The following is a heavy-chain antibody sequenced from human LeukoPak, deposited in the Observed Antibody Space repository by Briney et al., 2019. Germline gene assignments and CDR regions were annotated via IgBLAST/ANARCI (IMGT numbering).Heavy chain of an antibody. CDR1: GGSISSYY. CDR3: ASYCSSTSCYNGIDP. V-gene: IGHV4-59*01. Sequence: SETLSLTCTVSGGSISSYYWSWIRQPPGKGLEWIGYIYYSGSTNYNPSLKSRVTISVDTSKNQFSLKLSSVTAADTAVYYCASYCSSTSCYNGIDPWGQGTLVTVSS. D-gene: IGHD2-2*01. J-gene: IGHJ5*02. CDR2: IYYSGST.